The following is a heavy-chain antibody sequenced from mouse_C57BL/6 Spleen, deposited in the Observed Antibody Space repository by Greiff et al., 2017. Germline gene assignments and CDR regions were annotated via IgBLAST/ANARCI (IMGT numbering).Heavy chain of an antibody. D-gene: IGHD2-12*01. CDR1: GFNIKDYY. CDR2: IDPEDGDT. CDR3: TASYCGSAWFAY. J-gene: IGHJ3*01. Sequence: EVQLKESGAELVRPGASVKLSCTASGFNIKDYYMHWVKQRPEQGLEWIGRIDPEDGDTEYAPKFQGKATMTADTSSNTAYLQLSSLASEDTAAYYCTASYCGSAWFAYWGQGTLVTVSA. V-gene: IGHV14-1*01.